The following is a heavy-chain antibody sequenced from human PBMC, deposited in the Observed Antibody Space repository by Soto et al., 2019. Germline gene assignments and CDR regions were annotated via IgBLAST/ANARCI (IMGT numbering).Heavy chain of an antibody. CDR3: ARAPSWNYDY. CDR2: IYYTGST. V-gene: IGHV4-59*01. CDR1: GGSMSGYY. J-gene: IGHJ4*02. Sequence: PSETLSLTCTVSGGSMSGYYWSWIRQSPGKGLEWIGYIYYTGSTNYNPSLKSRVTLSVDTSKKQFSLKLRSVTAADTAVYYCARAPSWNYDYWGQGTLVTVSS. D-gene: IGHD1-7*01.